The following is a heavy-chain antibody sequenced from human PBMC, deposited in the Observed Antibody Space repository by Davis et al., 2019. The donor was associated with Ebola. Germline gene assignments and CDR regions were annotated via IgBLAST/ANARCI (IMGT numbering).Heavy chain of an antibody. CDR3: AVTCGGDCYTFDY. CDR2: IYAGDSDT. Sequence: GESLKISCEGSGYSFANYWIAWVRQTPGKGLEWLGVIYAGDSDTRYSPSFESQVTISVDRSITTAYLQWSSLKASDTAMYFCAVTCGGDCYTFDYWGQGTLVTVSS. J-gene: IGHJ4*02. CDR1: GYSFANYW. D-gene: IGHD2-21*02. V-gene: IGHV5-51*01.